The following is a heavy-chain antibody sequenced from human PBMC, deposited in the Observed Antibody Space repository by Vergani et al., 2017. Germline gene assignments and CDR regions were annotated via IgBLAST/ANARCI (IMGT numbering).Heavy chain of an antibody. J-gene: IGHJ6*02. CDR2: VDPEDGET. D-gene: IGHD4-17*01. CDR1: GYTFTDHH. CDR3: ATPQTVTTGGMEV. Sequence: EVQLVQSGAEVKKPGATMKISCKVSGYTFTDHHMHWVKQAPGKGLEWMGLVDPEDGETIYAEKFKGRVTIAADTSTDTAHLELSSLISEDTAVYYCATPQTVTTGGMEVWGQGTTVIVSS. V-gene: IGHV1-69-2*01.